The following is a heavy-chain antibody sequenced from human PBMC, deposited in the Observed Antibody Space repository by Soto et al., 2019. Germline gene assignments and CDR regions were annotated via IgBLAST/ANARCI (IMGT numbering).Heavy chain of an antibody. CDR3: ARDPDYGDYGTSPADDY. V-gene: IGHV1-3*01. CDR1: GYTFTSYA. Sequence: ASVKDSCKASGYTFTSYAMHWVRQAPGQRLEWMGWINAGSGNTKYSQKFQGRVTITRDTSASTAYMELSSLRSEDTAVYYCARDPDYGDYGTSPADDYWGQGTLVTVSS. J-gene: IGHJ4*02. CDR2: INAGSGNT. D-gene: IGHD4-17*01.